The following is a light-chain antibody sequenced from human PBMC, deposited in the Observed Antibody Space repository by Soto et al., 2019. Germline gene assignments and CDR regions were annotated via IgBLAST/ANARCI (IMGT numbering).Light chain of an antibody. J-gene: IGKJ4*01. CDR1: QILLHTNGKTY. CDR3: MQSVQLPLT. Sequence: DIVVTQTPLSLSVTRGQPASISFKSSQILLHTNGKTYLYWYLQRPGQPPQPLIYEVSSRFSGVPERFSGSGSGTDFTLKISRVEAEDVGVYYCMQSVQLPLTCGGGTKVDI. CDR2: EVS. V-gene: IGKV2D-29*01.